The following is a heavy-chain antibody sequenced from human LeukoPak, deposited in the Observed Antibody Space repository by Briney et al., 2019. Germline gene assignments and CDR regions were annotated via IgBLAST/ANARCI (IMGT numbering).Heavy chain of an antibody. V-gene: IGHV4-59*07. CDR1: GVAIGRSF. J-gene: IGHJ5*02. D-gene: IGHD6-19*01. CDR3: ARSGRTVAGSAHWFDP. CDR2: IYYSGST. Sequence: PSYARALPSAVSGVAIGRSFWSWTQQSPGKGLEWIGNIYYSGSTQYNPSLKSRVTISLDTSKRQFSLRLSSVSAADTAVYYCARSGRTVAGSAHWFDPWGQGALVTVSS.